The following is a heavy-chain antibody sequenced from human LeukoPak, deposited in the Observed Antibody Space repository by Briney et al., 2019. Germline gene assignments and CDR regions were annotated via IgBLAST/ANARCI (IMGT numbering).Heavy chain of an antibody. CDR3: ARDMYYYDSSGHAFDI. CDR1: GGSISSGGYS. D-gene: IGHD3-22*01. Sequence: KPSETLSLTCAVSGGSISSGGYSWSWIRQPPGKGLEWIGYIYHSGSTNYNPSLKSRVTISVDTSKNQFSLKLSSVTAADTAVYYCARDMYYYDSSGHAFDIWGQGTMVTVSS. J-gene: IGHJ3*02. V-gene: IGHV4-30-2*01. CDR2: IYHSGST.